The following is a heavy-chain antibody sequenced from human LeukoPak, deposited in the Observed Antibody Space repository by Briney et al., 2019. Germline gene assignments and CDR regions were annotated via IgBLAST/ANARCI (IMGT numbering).Heavy chain of an antibody. D-gene: IGHD5-12*01. CDR2: INHSGST. J-gene: IGHJ4*02. V-gene: IGHV4-34*01. Sequence: SETLSLTCAVYGGSFSGYYWSWIRQPPGKGLEWIGEINHSGSTNYNPSLKSRVTISVDTSKNQFSLKLSSVTAADTAVYYCAAVATNYWGQGTLVTVSS. CDR3: AAVATNY. CDR1: GGSFSGYY.